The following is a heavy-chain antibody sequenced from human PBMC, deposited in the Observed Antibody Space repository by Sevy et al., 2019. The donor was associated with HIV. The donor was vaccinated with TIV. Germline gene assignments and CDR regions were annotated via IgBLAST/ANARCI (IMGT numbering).Heavy chain of an antibody. D-gene: IGHD3-3*01. CDR1: GFTLSSHG. Sequence: GGSLRLSCVASGFTLSSHGMHWVRQAPGKGLGWVSLIWYDGSHKFYADSVKGRFTISRDISKNTLYLQMNSLRAEDTAVYYCARTYDFWSTYYTGSYYYYGMDVWGQGTTVTVSS. CDR3: ARTYDFWSTYYTGSYYYYGMDV. J-gene: IGHJ6*02. CDR2: IWYDGSHK. V-gene: IGHV3-33*01.